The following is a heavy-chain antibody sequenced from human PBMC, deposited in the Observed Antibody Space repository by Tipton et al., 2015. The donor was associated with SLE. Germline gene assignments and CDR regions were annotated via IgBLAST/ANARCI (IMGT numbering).Heavy chain of an antibody. CDR2: IYYSGST. D-gene: IGHD5-24*01. Sequence: GLVKPSETLSLTCTVSGGSISSSSYYWGWIRQPPGKGLEWIGSIYYSGSTYYNPSLKSRVTISVDTSKNQFSLKLSSVTAADTAVYYCARHEGMATSDAFDIWGQGTMVTVSS. V-gene: IGHV4-39*01. J-gene: IGHJ3*02. CDR1: GGSISSSSYY. CDR3: ARHEGMATSDAFDI.